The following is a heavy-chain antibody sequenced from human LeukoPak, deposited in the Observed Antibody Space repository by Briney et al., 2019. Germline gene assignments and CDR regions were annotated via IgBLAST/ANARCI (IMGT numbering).Heavy chain of an antibody. Sequence: SETLSLTCAVYGGSFSGYYWSWIRQPPGKGLEWIGEINHSGSTNYNPSLKSRVTISVDTSKNQFSLKLSSVTAADTAVYYCARGAARSHYYYMDVWGKGTTVTISS. V-gene: IGHV4-34*01. CDR1: GGSFSGYY. CDR3: ARGAARSHYYYMDV. CDR2: INHSGST. J-gene: IGHJ6*03. D-gene: IGHD6-13*01.